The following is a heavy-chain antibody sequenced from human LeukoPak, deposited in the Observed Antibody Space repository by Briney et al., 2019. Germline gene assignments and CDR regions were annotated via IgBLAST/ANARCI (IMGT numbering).Heavy chain of an antibody. J-gene: IGHJ6*02. CDR1: GYTFTSYG. V-gene: IGHV1-8*02. D-gene: IGHD3-3*01. Sequence: ASVKVSCKASGYTFTSYGIIWVRQAPGQGLEWVGWMNPNNGGTVYAQKFQGRVTMTRDTSTATLYMELNSLRSEDTAVYYCARGAIFGVTPRGYGMDVWGQGTTVTVSS. CDR2: MNPNNGGT. CDR3: ARGAIFGVTPRGYGMDV.